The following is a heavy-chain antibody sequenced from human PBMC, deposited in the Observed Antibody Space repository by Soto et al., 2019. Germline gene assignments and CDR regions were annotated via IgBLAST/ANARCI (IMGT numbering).Heavy chain of an antibody. CDR1: GDSITSNNFY. J-gene: IGHJ4*02. D-gene: IGHD2-15*01. Sequence: PSETLSLTCTVSGDSITSNNFYWGWIRQAPGLGLEWIGSSSHGGSTYYNPSLKSRVTVSVDTSKNQYSLRLSSVTAADTAVYFCSIPLAGQKVVGFAHWGQGTLVNVSS. CDR3: SIPLAGQKVVGFAH. V-gene: IGHV4-39*01. CDR2: SSHGGST.